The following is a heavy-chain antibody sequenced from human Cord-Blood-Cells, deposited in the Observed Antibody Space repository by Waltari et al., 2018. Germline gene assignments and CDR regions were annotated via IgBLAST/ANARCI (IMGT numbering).Heavy chain of an antibody. V-gene: IGHV5-51*01. D-gene: IGHD3-22*01. Sequence: EVQLVQSGAEVKKPGESLKISCKGSGYSFTSYWIGWVRQMPGKGLGWMGIIYPGYSDTRYSPAYQGQVTISADKSISTAYLQCSSLKASDTAMYYCARRYYYDSSGYPNWFDPWGQGTLVTVSS. CDR2: IYPGYSDT. CDR1: GYSFTSYW. CDR3: ARRYYYDSSGYPNWFDP. J-gene: IGHJ5*02.